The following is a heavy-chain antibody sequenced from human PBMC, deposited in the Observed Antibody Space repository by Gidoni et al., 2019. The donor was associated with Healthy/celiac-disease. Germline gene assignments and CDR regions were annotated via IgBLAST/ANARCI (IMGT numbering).Heavy chain of an antibody. D-gene: IGHD3-10*01. J-gene: IGHJ4*02. V-gene: IGHV4-59*01. Sequence: QVQLQESGPGLMKPSETLSLTCTVSGGSISSYYWSWIRQPPGKGLEWIGYIYYSGSTNYNPSLKSRVTISVDTSKNQCSLKLSSVTAADTAVYYCARVGYYGSGSYYNVDYWGQGTLVTVSS. CDR1: GGSISSYY. CDR3: ARVGYYGSGSYYNVDY. CDR2: IYYSGST.